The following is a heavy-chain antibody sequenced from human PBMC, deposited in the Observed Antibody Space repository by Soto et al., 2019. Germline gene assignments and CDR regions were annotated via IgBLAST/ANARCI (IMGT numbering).Heavy chain of an antibody. Sequence: GEYLKISCKGSGYSFTSYWIGWVRQMPGKGLEWMGIIYPGDSDTRYSPSFQGQVTISADKSISTAYLQWSSLKASDTAMYYCARRISFGKGATMNYFDDWCQGTLVSVAS. J-gene: IGHJ4*02. CDR2: IYPGDSDT. V-gene: IGHV5-51*01. CDR3: ARRISFGKGATMNYFDD. CDR1: GYSFTSYW. D-gene: IGHD1-26*01.